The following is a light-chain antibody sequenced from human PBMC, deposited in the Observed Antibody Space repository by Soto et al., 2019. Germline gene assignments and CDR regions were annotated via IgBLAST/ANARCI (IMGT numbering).Light chain of an antibody. Sequence: EIVMTQSPATLSVSPGGRATLSCRASQSISGALAWYQQKPGQAPRLLIYGASSRATGIPDRFSGSGSGTDFTLTISRLEPEDFAVFYCQQYGGAPWTFGQGTKVEI. V-gene: IGKV3-20*01. CDR1: QSISGA. J-gene: IGKJ1*01. CDR3: QQYGGAPWT. CDR2: GAS.